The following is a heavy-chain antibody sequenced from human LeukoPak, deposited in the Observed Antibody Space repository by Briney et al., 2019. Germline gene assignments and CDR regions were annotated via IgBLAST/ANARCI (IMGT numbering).Heavy chain of an antibody. CDR2: IQYDGSNK. Sequence: RPGGSLRLSCAASGFTFSSYGMHWVRQAPGKGLEWVSFIQYDGSNKYYADSVKGRFTISRDNSKNTLYLQMNSLRAEDTAVYYCARDRLLWFGELGPSWFDPWGQGTLVTVSS. J-gene: IGHJ5*02. CDR1: GFTFSSYG. V-gene: IGHV3-30*02. D-gene: IGHD3-10*01. CDR3: ARDRLLWFGELGPSWFDP.